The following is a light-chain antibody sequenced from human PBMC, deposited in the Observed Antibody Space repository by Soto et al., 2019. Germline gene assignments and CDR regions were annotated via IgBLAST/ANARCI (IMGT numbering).Light chain of an antibody. J-gene: IGLJ1*01. V-gene: IGLV1-40*01. CDR3: QSYDSSLGGSYG. CDR1: SSNIGAGYD. CDR2: GDS. Sequence: QAVVTQPPSVSGAPGQRVTISCTGSSSNIGAGYDVHWYQQLPGTAPNLLIFGDSNRPSGVPDRFSGSKSGTSAALAITGLQTADEADSSCQSYDSSLGGSYGFGTGNKVTV.